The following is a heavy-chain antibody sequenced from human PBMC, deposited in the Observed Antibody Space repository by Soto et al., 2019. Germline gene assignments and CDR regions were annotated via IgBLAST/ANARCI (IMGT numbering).Heavy chain of an antibody. J-gene: IGHJ6*02. CDR3: ARDYFYGMDV. V-gene: IGHV4-31*03. CDR1: GGSISSGGYY. Sequence: KASETLSLTCTVSGGSISSGGYYWSWIRQHPGKGLEWIGYIYYSGSTYYNPSLKSRVTISVDTSKNQFSLKLSSVTAADTAVYYCARDYFYGMDVWGQGTTVTVSS. CDR2: IYYSGST.